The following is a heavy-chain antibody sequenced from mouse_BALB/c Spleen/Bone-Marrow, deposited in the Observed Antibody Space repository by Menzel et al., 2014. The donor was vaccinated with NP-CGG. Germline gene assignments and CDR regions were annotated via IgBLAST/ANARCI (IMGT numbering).Heavy chain of an antibody. Sequence: EVKLQESGGDLVKPGGSLKLSCAASGFTFSSYGMSWVRQTPDERLEWVATISSGGSYTYYPDSVKGRFTISRDNAKNTLYLQMSSLKSEDTAMYYCARPYDFGAWFAYWGQGTLVTVSA. J-gene: IGHJ3*01. D-gene: IGHD2-4*01. CDR2: ISSGGSYT. CDR1: GFTFSSYG. CDR3: ARPYDFGAWFAY. V-gene: IGHV5-6*01.